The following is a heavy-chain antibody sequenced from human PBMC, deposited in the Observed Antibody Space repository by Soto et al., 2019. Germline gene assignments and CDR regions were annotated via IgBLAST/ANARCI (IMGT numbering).Heavy chain of an antibody. V-gene: IGHV3-23*04. Sequence: EVQLVESGGGLVQPGGSLRLSCAASGFTFSTYDMHWVRQPTGKSLEWVSAISGSGGSTYYADSVKGRFTISRDNSKNTLYLQMNRLRAEDTAVYYCAKDRGAYYYDSSGYRGDAFDIWGQGTMVTFSS. D-gene: IGHD3-22*01. CDR1: GFTFSTYD. CDR2: ISGSGGST. J-gene: IGHJ3*02. CDR3: AKDRGAYYYDSSGYRGDAFDI.